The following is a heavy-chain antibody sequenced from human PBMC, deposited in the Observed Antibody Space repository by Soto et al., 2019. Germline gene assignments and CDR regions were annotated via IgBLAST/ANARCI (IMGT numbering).Heavy chain of an antibody. Sequence: SETLSLTCTVSGGSIRSSTHYWGWIRQPPGKGLEWIGSTYYTGSTYYSPSLKSRVTISVDTSKNQFSLTLSSVTAADTAVYYCASRKGVSAMVFYFWGQGTLVTVSS. J-gene: IGHJ4*02. V-gene: IGHV4-39*01. CDR3: ASRKGVSAMVFYF. CDR1: GGSIRSSTHY. CDR2: TYYTGST. D-gene: IGHD5-18*01.